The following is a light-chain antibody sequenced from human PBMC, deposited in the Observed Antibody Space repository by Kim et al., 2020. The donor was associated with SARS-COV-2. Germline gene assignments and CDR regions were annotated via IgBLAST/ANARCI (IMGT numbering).Light chain of an antibody. J-gene: IGLJ3*02. Sequence: GQQVTITFSGSNYNIGKNDVSLYRHLPGTAPKLLIYANTMRPSGIPYRFSASKSGTSGTLDITGLQTGDAANYYCATWDTSLRSGVFGGGTQLTVL. CDR2: ANT. V-gene: IGLV1-51*01. CDR3: ATWDTSLRSGV. CDR1: NYNIGKND.